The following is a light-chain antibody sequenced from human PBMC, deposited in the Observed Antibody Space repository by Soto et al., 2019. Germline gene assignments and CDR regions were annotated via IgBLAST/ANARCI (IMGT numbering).Light chain of an antibody. CDR2: DAS. CDR3: QQRSNWPPT. CDR1: QSVSRY. V-gene: IGKV3-11*01. J-gene: IGKJ4*01. Sequence: EIVLTQSPATLSLSPGERATLSCRASQSVSRYLAWYQQKPGQAPRLLIYDASNRATGIPARFSGSGSGTDFTLTISSLEPEDFAVYYFQQRSNWPPTFGGGTKVEIK.